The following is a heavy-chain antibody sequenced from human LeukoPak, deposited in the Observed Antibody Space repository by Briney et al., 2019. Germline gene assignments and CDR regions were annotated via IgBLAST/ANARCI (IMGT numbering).Heavy chain of an antibody. CDR1: GFTFSSYE. CDR2: ISSSGSTI. J-gene: IGHJ1*01. D-gene: IGHD3-10*01. V-gene: IGHV3-48*03. Sequence: PGGSLRLSCAASGFTFSSYEMNWVRQAPGKGLEWVSYISSSGSTIYYADSVKGRFTISRDNSKNTLYLQMNSLRAEDTAVYYCAKDRITMVRGVISGYFQHWGQGTLVTVSS. CDR3: AKDRITMVRGVISGYFQH.